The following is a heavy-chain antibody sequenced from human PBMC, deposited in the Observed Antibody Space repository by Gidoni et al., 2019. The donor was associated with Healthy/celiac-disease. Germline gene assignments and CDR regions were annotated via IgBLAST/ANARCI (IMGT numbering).Heavy chain of an antibody. CDR3: AKGQAGDFWSELDY. J-gene: IGHJ4*02. CDR1: GFTFSSYG. Sequence: QVQLVESGGGVVQPGRSLRLSCAASGFTFSSYGMHWVRQAPGKGLEWVAVISYDGSNKYYADSVKGRFTISRDNSKNTLYLQMNSLRAEDTAVYYCAKGQAGDFWSELDYWGQGTLVTVSS. CDR2: ISYDGSNK. V-gene: IGHV3-30*18. D-gene: IGHD3-3*01.